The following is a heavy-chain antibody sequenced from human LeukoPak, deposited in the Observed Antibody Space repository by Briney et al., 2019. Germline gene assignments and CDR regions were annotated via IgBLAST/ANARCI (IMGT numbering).Heavy chain of an antibody. CDR3: ATRSIAARPPSPRRAFDI. V-gene: IGHV1-24*01. D-gene: IGHD6-6*01. J-gene: IGHJ3*02. Sequence: ASVKVSCKVSGYTLTELSMHWVRQAPGKGLEWMGGFDPEDGETIYAQKFQGRVTMTEDTSTDTAYMELSSLRSEDTAVYYCATRSIAARPPSPRRAFDIWGQGTMVTVSS. CDR1: GYTLTELS. CDR2: FDPEDGET.